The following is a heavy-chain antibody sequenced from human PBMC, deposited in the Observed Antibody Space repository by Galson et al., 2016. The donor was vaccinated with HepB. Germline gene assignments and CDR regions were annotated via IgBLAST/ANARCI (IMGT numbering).Heavy chain of an antibody. CDR2: ISYDGDTK. CDR1: GFTFSTYG. CDR3: ASDPRQWQRGYNYGFEY. Sequence: SLRLSCAASGFTFSTYGMHWVRQAPGKGLEWVAVISYDGDTKYHADSVKGRFTISRDNSKNTLHLQMHRLRFEDTAVYYCASDPRQWQRGYNYGFEYWGQGTLVSVSS. V-gene: IGHV3-30*03. D-gene: IGHD5-18*01. J-gene: IGHJ4*02.